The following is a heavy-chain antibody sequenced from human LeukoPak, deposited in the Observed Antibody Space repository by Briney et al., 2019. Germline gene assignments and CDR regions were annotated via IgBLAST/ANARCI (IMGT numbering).Heavy chain of an antibody. CDR2: INQDGSDK. CDR1: GLTFSIHW. J-gene: IGHJ4*02. CDR3: VGGDY. Sequence: PGGSLRLSCAASGLTFSIHWMNWVRQAPGKGLECVANINQDGSDKYYVDSVKGRFTISRDNTKNSLYLQMNSLRAEDTAVYYCVGGDYWGQGPLVTVSS. V-gene: IGHV3-7*01.